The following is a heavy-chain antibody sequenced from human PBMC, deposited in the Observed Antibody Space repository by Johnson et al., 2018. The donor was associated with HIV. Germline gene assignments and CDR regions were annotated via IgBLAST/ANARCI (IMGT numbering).Heavy chain of an antibody. CDR2: ARNEANSYTI. CDR1: GFTFSDYF. CDR3: ARGYGVYATSFDV. V-gene: IGHV3-72*01. D-gene: IGHD5/OR15-5a*01. J-gene: IGHJ3*01. Sequence: VQLVESGGGLVKPGGSLRLSCAASGFTFSDYFIDWVRQAPGRGLEWLGRARNEANSYTIEYAAPVRGRFSISRDHSKNSVFLQMNSLKTEDTAVYYCARGYGVYATSFDVWGQGTVVAVSS.